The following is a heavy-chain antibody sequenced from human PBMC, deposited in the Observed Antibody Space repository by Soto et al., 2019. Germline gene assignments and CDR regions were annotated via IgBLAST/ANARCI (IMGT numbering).Heavy chain of an antibody. J-gene: IGHJ6*03. Sequence: PSETLSLTCTVSGGSIRSGRYYWVWIRQPPGKGLEWIGTIYYSGTIYYNPSLKSRVTISVDTSQNQFSLNMRSVTPADTAVYYCAGEYSTSPPVWGKGTTVTVS. CDR2: IYYSGTI. V-gene: IGHV4-39*01. CDR3: AGEYSTSPPV. D-gene: IGHD6-6*01. CDR1: GGSIRSGRYY.